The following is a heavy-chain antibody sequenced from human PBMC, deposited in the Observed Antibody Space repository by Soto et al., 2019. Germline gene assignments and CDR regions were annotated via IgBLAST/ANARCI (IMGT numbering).Heavy chain of an antibody. Sequence: QVQLVESGGGLVKPGGSLRLSCAVSGFTFNDYQMTWFRQAPGKGLELVSRISSTGSYADYADSVKGRFTVSRDNANNTVYLQMESLRDEDTAVYFCARIVVLRLNDYWGQGTLVIVSS. D-gene: IGHD1-26*01. CDR1: GFTFNDYQ. J-gene: IGHJ4*02. CDR2: ISSTGSYA. V-gene: IGHV3-11*05. CDR3: ARIVVLRLNDY.